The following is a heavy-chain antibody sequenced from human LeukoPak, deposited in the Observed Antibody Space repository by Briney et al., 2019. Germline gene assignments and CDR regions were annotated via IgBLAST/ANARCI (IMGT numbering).Heavy chain of an antibody. D-gene: IGHD3-3*01. J-gene: IGHJ4*02. CDR3: AKDLGGLRLKYFDY. V-gene: IGHV3-30*04. Sequence: GGSLRLSCAASGFTFSSYAMHWVRQAPGKGLEWVAVISYDGSNKYYADSVKGRFTISRDNSKNTLYLQVNSLRAEDTAVYYCAKDLGGLRLKYFDYWGQGTLVTVSS. CDR1: GFTFSSYA. CDR2: ISYDGSNK.